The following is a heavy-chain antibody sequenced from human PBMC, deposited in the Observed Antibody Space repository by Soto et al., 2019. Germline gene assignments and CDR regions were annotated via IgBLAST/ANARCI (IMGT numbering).Heavy chain of an antibody. CDR1: GFTFSDYY. Sequence: GGSLRLSCTASGFTFSDYYMRWIRQAQGKGLEWVSYISSSSSIIYYADSGKGRFTISRDNAKNSLYLQMNSLRAEDTAVYYCARAPPRYCSGGSCIFDYWGQGTLVTVSS. D-gene: IGHD2-15*01. CDR2: ISSSSSII. J-gene: IGHJ4*02. CDR3: ARAPPRYCSGGSCIFDY. V-gene: IGHV3-11*04.